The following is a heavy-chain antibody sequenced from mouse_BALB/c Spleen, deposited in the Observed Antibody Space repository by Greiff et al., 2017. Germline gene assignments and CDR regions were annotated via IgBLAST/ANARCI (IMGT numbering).Heavy chain of an antibody. J-gene: IGHJ3*01. D-gene: IGHD2-2*01. CDR3: ARDRDGYDGGFAY. CDR1: GFTFSDYY. Sequence: EVNVVESGGGLVKPGGSLKLSCAASGFTFSDYYMYWVRQTREKRLEWVATISDGGSYTYYPDSVKGRFTISRDNAKNNLYLQMSSLKSEDTAMYYCARDRDGYDGGFAYWGQGTLVTVSA. V-gene: IGHV5-4*02. CDR2: ISDGGSYT.